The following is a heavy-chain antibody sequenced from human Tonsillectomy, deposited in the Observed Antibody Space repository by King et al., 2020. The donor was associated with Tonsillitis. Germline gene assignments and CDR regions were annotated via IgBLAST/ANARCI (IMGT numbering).Heavy chain of an antibody. CDR2: ISGSGGST. D-gene: IGHD5-12*01. V-gene: IGHV3-23*04. Sequence: VQLVESGGGLVQPGGSLRLSCAASGFTFSSYAMSWVRQAPGKGLEWVSAISGSGGSTYSADSVKGRITISRVNSKNRLYLQMNSLRAEDTAVYYCAKDKVATMPRDAFDFWGQGTMVTVSS. CDR1: GFTFSSYA. J-gene: IGHJ3*01. CDR3: AKDKVATMPRDAFDF.